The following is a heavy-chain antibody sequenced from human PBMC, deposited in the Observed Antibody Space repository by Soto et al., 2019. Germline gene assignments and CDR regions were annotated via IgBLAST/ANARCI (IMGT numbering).Heavy chain of an antibody. V-gene: IGHV3-23*01. CDR1: GFPFSNYA. CDR3: AKMPDGVNSNSPYC. CDR2: TGGGIGP. J-gene: IGHJ4*02. Sequence: EVQLLESGGGLVQPGESLKLACAASGFPFSNYAMSWVRQAPGKGLEWVSTTGGGIGPYYADSVKGRFPISRDNSKNTLYLQMNRLRAEDTAIYSCAKMPDGVNSNSPYCWGPGTLVTVSS. D-gene: IGHD4-4*01.